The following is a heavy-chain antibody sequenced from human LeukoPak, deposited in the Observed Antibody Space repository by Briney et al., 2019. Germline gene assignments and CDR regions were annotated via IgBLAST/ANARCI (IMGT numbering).Heavy chain of an antibody. J-gene: IGHJ3*02. CDR2: ISSSSSTI. CDR1: GFSLSDYN. V-gene: IGHV3-48*04. Sequence: GGSLRLSCAASGFSLSDYNMNWVRQAPGKGLEWVSYISSSSSTIYYADSVKGRFTISRDNAKNSLYLQMNSLRAEDTAVYYCARGPLAYCGGDCYGAFDIWGQGTMVTVSS. D-gene: IGHD2-21*02. CDR3: ARGPLAYCGGDCYGAFDI.